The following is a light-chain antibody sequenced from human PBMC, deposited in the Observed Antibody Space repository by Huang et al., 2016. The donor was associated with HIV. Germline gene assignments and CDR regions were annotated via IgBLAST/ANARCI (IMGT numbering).Light chain of an antibody. CDR2: WAS. CDR1: QSVYSSSTSKDY. V-gene: IGKV4-1*01. CDR3: QQYYSSPQT. J-gene: IGKJ1*01. Sequence: DIIMTQSPDSLAVSLGERDTLNCRSSQSVYSSSTSKDYMAWFQQKPGQPPRLLLFWASTREAGVPDRFSGSGSWTHFTLTIANLEAEDAAIYYCQQYYSSPQTFGQGTRVEVK.